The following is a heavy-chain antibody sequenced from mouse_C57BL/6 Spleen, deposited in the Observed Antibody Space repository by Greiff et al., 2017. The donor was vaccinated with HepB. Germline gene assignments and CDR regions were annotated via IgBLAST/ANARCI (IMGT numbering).Heavy chain of an antibody. D-gene: IGHD4-1*01. V-gene: IGHV5-12*01. CDR3: ARTGKGGYFDV. CDR1: GFTFSDYY. Sequence: EVKVVESGGGLVQPGGSLKLSCAASGFTFSDYYMYWVRQTPEKRLEWVAYISNGGGSTYYPDTVKGRFTISRDNAKNTLYLQMSRLKSEDTAMYYCARTGKGGYFDVWGTGTTVTVSS. J-gene: IGHJ1*03. CDR2: ISNGGGST.